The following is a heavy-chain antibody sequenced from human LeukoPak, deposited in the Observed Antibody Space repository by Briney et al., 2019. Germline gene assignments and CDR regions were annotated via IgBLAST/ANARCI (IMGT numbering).Heavy chain of an antibody. CDR1: GGSISTSGSY. J-gene: IGHJ3*02. D-gene: IGHD6-19*01. CDR2: IYYSGST. V-gene: IGHV4-39*01. Sequence: SETLSLTCTVSGGSISTSGSYWGWIRQPPGKGLEWIGTIYYSGSTYYNPSLKSRVTVSVDTSKNQFSLKLSSVTAADTAVYYCARPATVAGPRGGFDIWGQGTMVTVSS. CDR3: ARPATVAGPRGGFDI.